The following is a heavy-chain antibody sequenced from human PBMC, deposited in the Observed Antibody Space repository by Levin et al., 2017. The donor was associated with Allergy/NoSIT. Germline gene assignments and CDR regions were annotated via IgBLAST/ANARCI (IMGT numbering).Heavy chain of an antibody. CDR1: GFTFSSNS. CDR2: ISSSGRYI. CDR3: ASSLAATLDWFDR. J-gene: IGHJ5*02. D-gene: IGHD6-6*01. V-gene: IGHV3-21*01. Sequence: ASVKVSCVASGFTFSSNSMNWVRQAPGKGLEWVSSISSSGRYIYYSDSVKGRFTTSRDNAKNSLYMEMNSLRTEDTAVYYCASSLAATLDWFDRWGQGILVTVSS.